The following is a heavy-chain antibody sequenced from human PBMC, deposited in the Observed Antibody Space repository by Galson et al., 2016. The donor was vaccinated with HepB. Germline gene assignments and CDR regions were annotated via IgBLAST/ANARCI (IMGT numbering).Heavy chain of an antibody. Sequence: SLRLSCAASGFTFSDYGMHWVRQAPGKGLEWVSSISSTTTYIYYADSVKGRFTISRDNAKNSVYLQMNSLRAEDTAVYYCANSPMISTSQGRGSTWGQGTLVTVSS. V-gene: IGHV3-21*01. D-gene: IGHD3/OR15-3a*01. CDR2: ISSTTTYI. CDR1: GFTFSDYG. CDR3: ANSPMISTSQGRGST. J-gene: IGHJ4*02.